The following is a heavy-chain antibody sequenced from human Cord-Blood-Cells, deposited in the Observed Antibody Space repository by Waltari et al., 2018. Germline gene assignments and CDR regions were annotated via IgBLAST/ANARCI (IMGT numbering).Heavy chain of an antibody. CDR1: GYTFTTYY. Sequence: QVQLVQSGAEVKKPGASVKVSCKASGYTFTTYYMNWVRQAPGQGLEWMGIINPSGGSTSYAQKFQGRVTMTRDTSTSTVYMELSSLRSEDTAVYYCAREGGSYFDPWGQGTLVTVSS. CDR3: AREGGSYFDP. V-gene: IGHV1-46*01. D-gene: IGHD1-26*01. CDR2: INPSGGST. J-gene: IGHJ5*02.